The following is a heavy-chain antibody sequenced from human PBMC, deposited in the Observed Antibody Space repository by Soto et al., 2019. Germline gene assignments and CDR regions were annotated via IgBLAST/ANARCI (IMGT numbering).Heavy chain of an antibody. CDR1: GYTFTNYD. Sequence: QVQLVQSGAEVKEPGASVKVSCKASGYTFTNYDINWVRQATGQGPEWMGWVNPDSGDTGYVPNFQGRVSMTRSTSISTAYMELSDLRSEDTAVYYCARSRGGTGVHFDFWGQGTQVTVSS. CDR2: VNPDSGDT. CDR3: ARSRGGTGVHFDF. D-gene: IGHD7-27*01. V-gene: IGHV1-8*01. J-gene: IGHJ4*02.